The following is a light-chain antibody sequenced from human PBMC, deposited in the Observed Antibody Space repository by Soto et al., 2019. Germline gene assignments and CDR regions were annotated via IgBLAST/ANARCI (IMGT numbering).Light chain of an antibody. Sequence: EIVLTQSPGTLSLSPGERATLSCRASQSVSNNYLAWYQQKPGQAPRLLIYGASRRATGIPDRFSGSGSGTDFTLTISRLEPEDFALYSCQQYGSSPLTFGGGTKVAIK. CDR2: GAS. V-gene: IGKV3-20*01. CDR1: QSVSNNY. J-gene: IGKJ4*01. CDR3: QQYGSSPLT.